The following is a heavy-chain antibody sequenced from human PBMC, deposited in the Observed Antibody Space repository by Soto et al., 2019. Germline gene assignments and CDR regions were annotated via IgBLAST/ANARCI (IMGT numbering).Heavy chain of an antibody. CDR1: GFTFSNAW. V-gene: IGHV3-15*01. CDR2: IKSKTDGGTT. CDR3: TTTAVAGTDYYFDY. D-gene: IGHD6-19*01. Sequence: GGSLRLSCAASGFTFSNAWMSWVRQAPGKGLEWVGRIKSKTDGGTTDYAAPVKGRFTISRDDSKNTLYLQMNSLKTEDTAVYYCTTTAVAGTDYYFDYWGQGTLVTVSS. J-gene: IGHJ4*02.